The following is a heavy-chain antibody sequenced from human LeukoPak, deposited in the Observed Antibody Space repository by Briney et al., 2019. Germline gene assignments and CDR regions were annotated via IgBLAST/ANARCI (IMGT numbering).Heavy chain of an antibody. J-gene: IGHJ3*02. V-gene: IGHV3-21*01. CDR1: GFTFSSYS. Sequence: GGSLRLSCAASGFTFSSYSMTWVRQAPGKGLEWVSSISSSSSYIYYADSVKGRFTISRDNAKNSLYLQMNSLRAEDTAVYYCARDTTRITMIVVAHDAFDIWGQGTMVTVSS. D-gene: IGHD3-22*01. CDR3: ARDTTRITMIVVAHDAFDI. CDR2: ISSSSSYI.